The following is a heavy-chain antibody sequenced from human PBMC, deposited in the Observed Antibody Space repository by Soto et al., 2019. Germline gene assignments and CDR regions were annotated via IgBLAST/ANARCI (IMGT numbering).Heavy chain of an antibody. Sequence: PGGSLRLSCAASGFTFSSYAMSWVRQAPGKGLEWVSAISSSGSTIYYADSVKGRFTISRDNAKNSLYLQMNSLRAEDTAVYYCARDYRVVPYYYYYMDVWGKGTTVTVSS. D-gene: IGHD2-2*01. J-gene: IGHJ6*03. CDR2: ISSSGSTI. CDR3: ARDYRVVPYYYYYMDV. CDR1: GFTFSSYA. V-gene: IGHV3-21*04.